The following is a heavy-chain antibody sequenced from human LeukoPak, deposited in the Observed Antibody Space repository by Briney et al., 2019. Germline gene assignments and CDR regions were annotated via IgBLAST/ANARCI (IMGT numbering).Heavy chain of an antibody. CDR3: AREKLDYGDYESQEGGYFDY. CDR1: GFTFSSHA. Sequence: PGGSLRLSCAASGFTFSSHAMHWVRQAPGKGLEWVAVISYDGSNKYYADSVKGRFTISRDNSKNTLYLQMNSLRAEDTAVYYCAREKLDYGDYESQEGGYFDYWGQGTLVTVSS. J-gene: IGHJ4*02. CDR2: ISYDGSNK. V-gene: IGHV3-30*04. D-gene: IGHD4-17*01.